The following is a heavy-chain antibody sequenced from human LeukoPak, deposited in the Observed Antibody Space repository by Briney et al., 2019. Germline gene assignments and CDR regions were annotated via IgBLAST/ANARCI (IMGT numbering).Heavy chain of an antibody. Sequence: PSDTLSLTCTVSGGSISSGSFYWSWIRQPAGKGLEWIGRIYTTGRTNYNPSLKSRVTISVDTSMNQFSLKLSSVTAADTAVYYCARGAVVVPNWFDPWGQGTLVTVSS. J-gene: IGHJ5*02. CDR1: GGSISSGSFY. D-gene: IGHD2-2*01. V-gene: IGHV4-61*02. CDR2: IYTTGRT. CDR3: ARGAVVVPNWFDP.